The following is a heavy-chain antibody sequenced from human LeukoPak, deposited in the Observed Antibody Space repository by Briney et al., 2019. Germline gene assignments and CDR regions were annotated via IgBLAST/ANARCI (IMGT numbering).Heavy chain of an antibody. J-gene: IGHJ6*02. CDR2: ISWNSGSI. CDR1: GFTFDDYA. D-gene: IGHD4-17*01. CDR3: AKDYGGYYHYYGMDV. Sequence: PGRSLRLSCAASGFTFDDYAMHWVRQAPGKGLEWVSGISWNSGSIGYADSVKGRFTISRDNAKNSLYLQMNSLRAEDTALYYCAKDYGGYYHYYGMDVWGQGTTVTVSS. V-gene: IGHV3-9*01.